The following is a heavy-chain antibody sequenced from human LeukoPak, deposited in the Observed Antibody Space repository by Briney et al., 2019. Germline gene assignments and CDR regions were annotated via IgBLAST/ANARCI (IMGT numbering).Heavy chain of an antibody. CDR2: ISGSGGST. D-gene: IGHD5-12*01. Sequence: GGSLRLSCAASGFTFSSYAISWVRQAPGKGLEWVSAISGSGGSTYYADSVKGRFTISRDNSKNTLYLQMNSLRAEDTAVYYCAKDGVDIVATEYYFDYWGQGTLVTVSS. V-gene: IGHV3-23*01. CDR3: AKDGVDIVATEYYFDY. J-gene: IGHJ4*02. CDR1: GFTFSSYA.